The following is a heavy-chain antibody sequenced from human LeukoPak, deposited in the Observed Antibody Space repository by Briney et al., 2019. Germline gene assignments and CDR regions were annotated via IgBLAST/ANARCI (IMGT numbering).Heavy chain of an antibody. CDR1: IDSFSNYH. CDR3: ARGQGATVPQVGKNWFDP. Sequence: SETLSLTCAVYIDSFSNYHWNWIRQTPAKGMEWIGEVNESGGTNISPSLRSRVILSVDTSKNQFSLKLISVTVADTAIYYCARGQGATVPQVGKNWFDPWGQGTRVTVSS. CDR2: VNESGGT. V-gene: IGHV4-34*01. J-gene: IGHJ5*02. D-gene: IGHD1-26*01.